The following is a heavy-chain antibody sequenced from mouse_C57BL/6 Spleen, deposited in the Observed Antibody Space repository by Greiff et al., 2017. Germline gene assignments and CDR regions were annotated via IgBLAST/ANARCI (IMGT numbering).Heavy chain of an antibody. Sequence: VQLQQSGPELVKPGASVKISCKASGYAFSSSWMNWVKQRPGKGLEWIGRIYPGDGDTNYNGKFKGKATLTADKSSSTAYMQLSSLTSEDSAVYVWASTMVTTYWGQGTLVTVSA. CDR2: IYPGDGDT. J-gene: IGHJ3*01. CDR1: GYAFSSSW. CDR3: ASTMVTTY. V-gene: IGHV1-82*01. D-gene: IGHD2-2*01.